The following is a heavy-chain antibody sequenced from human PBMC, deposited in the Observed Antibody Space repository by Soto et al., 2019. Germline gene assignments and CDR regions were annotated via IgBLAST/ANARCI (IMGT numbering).Heavy chain of an antibody. Sequence: QVQLQEAGPGMVKPSDTLSLTCTVSGGSITGYYWSWIRQPPGKGLEWIGYVYYTGSTTYNPSLKSRVTMSVDSSKSQFSLRLTSVTAADTAIYYCARSVPPRWLQFGYWGQGSLVTVSS. CDR3: ARSVPPRWLQFGY. J-gene: IGHJ4*02. D-gene: IGHD6-19*01. CDR2: VYYTGST. CDR1: GGSITGYY. V-gene: IGHV4-59*01.